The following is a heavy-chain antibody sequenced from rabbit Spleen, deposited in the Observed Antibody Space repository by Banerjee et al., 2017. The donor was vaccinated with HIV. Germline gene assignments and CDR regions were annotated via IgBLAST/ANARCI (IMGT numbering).Heavy chain of an antibody. CDR3: ARDTSSSFSSYGMDL. J-gene: IGHJ6*01. D-gene: IGHD1-1*01. V-gene: IGHV1S40*01. CDR1: GIDFSSSYY. CDR2: IDTGSSGFT. Sequence: QSLEESGGGLVKPGGTLTLTCKASGIDFSSSYYMCWVRQAPGKGLEWIACIDTGSSGFTYFATWAKGRFTCSKTSSTTVTLQMTRLTAADTATYFCARDTSSSFSSYGMDLWGPGTLVTVS.